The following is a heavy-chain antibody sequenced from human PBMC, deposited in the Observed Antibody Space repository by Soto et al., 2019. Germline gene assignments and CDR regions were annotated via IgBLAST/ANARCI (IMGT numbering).Heavy chain of an antibody. V-gene: IGHV4-34*01. D-gene: IGHD3-10*01. CDR2: INHSGST. CDR3: ARRIRDQYYYGSGRGFDY. J-gene: IGHJ4*02. CDR1: GGSFSGYY. Sequence: QVQLQQWGAGLLKPSETLSLTCAVYGGSFSGYYWSWIRQPPGKGLEWIGAINHSGSTNYNPSLKSRVTISGDTSKNQCSRRRSSVTAADTAVYYCARRIRDQYYYGSGRGFDYWGQGTLVTVSS.